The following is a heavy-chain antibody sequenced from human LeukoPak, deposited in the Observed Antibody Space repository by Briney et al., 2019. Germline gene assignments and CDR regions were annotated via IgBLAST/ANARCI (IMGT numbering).Heavy chain of an antibody. V-gene: IGHV4-31*03. J-gene: IGHJ4*02. CDR2: IYYSGST. Sequence: SETLSLTCTVSGGSISSGGYYWSWIRQHPGKGLEWIGHIYYSGSTNYNPSLKSRVSISVDTSKRQFSLKECSVSAEDTAVYYCARHGNWEPFDYWGQGSLVTVSS. CDR3: ARHGNWEPFDY. D-gene: IGHD1-1*01. CDR1: GGSISSGGYY.